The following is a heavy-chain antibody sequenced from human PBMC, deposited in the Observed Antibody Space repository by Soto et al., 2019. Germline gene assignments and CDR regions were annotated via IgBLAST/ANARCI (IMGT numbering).Heavy chain of an antibody. V-gene: IGHV4-59*01. Sequence: QVQLQESGPGLVKPSETLSLTCTVSGGSISSYYWSWIRQPPGKGLEWIGYIYYSGGTNYNPSLKSRVTISVATSKNQFSLKLSSVTAADTAVYYCARGRGGWFINQLLNAFDIWGQGTMVTVSS. CDR3: ARGRGGWFINQLLNAFDI. D-gene: IGHD2-2*01. CDR2: IYYSGGT. J-gene: IGHJ3*02. CDR1: GGSISSYY.